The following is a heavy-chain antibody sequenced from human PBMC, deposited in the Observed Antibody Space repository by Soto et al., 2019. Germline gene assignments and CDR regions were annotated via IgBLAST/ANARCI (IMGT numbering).Heavy chain of an antibody. D-gene: IGHD2-15*01. CDR2: MNPNSGNT. Sequence: QVQLVQSGAEVKKPGASVKVSCKASGYTFTSYDINWVRQATGQGLEWMGWMNPNSGNTGYAQKFQGRVTMTRNTSMSTAYMELSSLRSEDTAVYYCARGRRNCSGGSCRYYFDYWGQGTLVTVSS. V-gene: IGHV1-8*01. CDR3: ARGRRNCSGGSCRYYFDY. CDR1: GYTFTSYD. J-gene: IGHJ4*02.